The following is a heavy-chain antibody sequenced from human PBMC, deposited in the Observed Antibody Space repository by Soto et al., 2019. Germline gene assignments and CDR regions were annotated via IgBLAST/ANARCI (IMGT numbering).Heavy chain of an antibody. D-gene: IGHD4-17*01. CDR3: ARAGYDYGDYDAFDI. J-gene: IGHJ3*02. Sequence: ASVKVSCKASGYTFTSYYMHWVRQAPGQGLEWMGIINPSGGSTSYAQKFQGRVTMTRDTSTNTVYMELSSLRAEDTAVYYCARAGYDYGDYDAFDIWGQGTMVTVSS. V-gene: IGHV1-46*01. CDR2: INPSGGST. CDR1: GYTFTSYY.